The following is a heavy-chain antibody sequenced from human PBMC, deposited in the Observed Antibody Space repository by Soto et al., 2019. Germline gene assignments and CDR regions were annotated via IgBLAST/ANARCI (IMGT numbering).Heavy chain of an antibody. CDR1: GFTFTNYW. CDR2: INPSGAKT. V-gene: IGHV1-46*01. Sequence: QVQLVQSGAEVKKPGAAVKVACKTSGFTFTNYWMHWVRQAPGQGLEWMGIINPSGAKTRYGQKFQGRVTMTRDTSTSTVYMELISLTSEDTAVYYCARDVWDYGANPDHWGQGTLVTVSS. J-gene: IGHJ5*02. D-gene: IGHD4-17*01. CDR3: ARDVWDYGANPDH.